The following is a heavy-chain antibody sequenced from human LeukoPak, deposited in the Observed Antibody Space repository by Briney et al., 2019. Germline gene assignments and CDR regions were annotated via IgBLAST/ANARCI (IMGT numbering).Heavy chain of an antibody. CDR3: ARAENSGSGGLDP. CDR2: ITSSSHYI. Sequence: GGSLRLSCEASRFTFNIYSMNWVRQAPGKGLEWVSRITSSSHYIYYADSVNGRFTISRDNVNNSLYLDMSSLRADDTAVYYCARAENSGSGGLDPWGQGTLVTVSS. D-gene: IGHD2-15*01. V-gene: IGHV3-21*01. CDR1: RFTFNIYS. J-gene: IGHJ5*02.